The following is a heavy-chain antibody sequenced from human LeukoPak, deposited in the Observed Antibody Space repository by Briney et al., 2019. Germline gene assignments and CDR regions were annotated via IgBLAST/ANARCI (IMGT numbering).Heavy chain of an antibody. V-gene: IGHV3-66*01. J-gene: IGHJ4*02. CDR3: AREDPYCSGGSCYSVDY. Sequence: GGSLRLSCAASGFTVSGNYMSWVRQAPGKGLEWVSVIYSGGSTYYADSVKGRFTISRDNSKNTLYLQMNSLRAEDTAVYYCAREDPYCSGGSCYSVDYWGQGTLVAVSS. D-gene: IGHD2-15*01. CDR2: IYSGGST. CDR1: GFTVSGNY.